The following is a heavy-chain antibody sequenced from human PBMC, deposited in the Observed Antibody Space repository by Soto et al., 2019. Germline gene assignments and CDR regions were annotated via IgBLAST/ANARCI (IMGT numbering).Heavy chain of an antibody. CDR1: GGTFSSYA. CDR2: IIPIFGTA. Sequence: SVKVSCKASGGTFSSYAISWVRQAPGQGLEWTGGIIPIFGTANYAQKFQGRVTITADESTSTAYMELSSLRSEDTAVYYCVRERYYDSSGNWFDPWGQGTLVTVSS. V-gene: IGHV1-69*13. CDR3: VRERYYDSSGNWFDP. D-gene: IGHD3-22*01. J-gene: IGHJ5*02.